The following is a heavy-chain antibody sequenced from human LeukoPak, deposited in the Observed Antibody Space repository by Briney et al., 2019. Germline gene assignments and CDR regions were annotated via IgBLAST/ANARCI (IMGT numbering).Heavy chain of an antibody. CDR1: GSTFRDYY. D-gene: IGHD2-15*01. CDR2: ISSSGSTI. V-gene: IGHV3-11*01. CDR3: ARDPWYRYYYMDV. J-gene: IGHJ6*03. Sequence: PGGSLRLSCAASGSTFRDYYMSWIRQAPGKGLEWGSYISSSGSTIYYADSVKGRFTISRDNAKNSLYLQMNSLRAEDTAVYYCARDPWYRYYYMDVWGKGTTVTVSS.